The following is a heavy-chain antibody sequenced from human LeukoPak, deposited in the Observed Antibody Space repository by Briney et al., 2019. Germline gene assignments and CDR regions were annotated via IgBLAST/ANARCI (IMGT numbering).Heavy chain of an antibody. Sequence: GGSLSLSCAASGFTFSSYSMSWVRQSPGKGLEWVSSISSSSNYIFYADSVKGRFTVSRDNTKNSVSLQMNSLRAEDTAVYYCARVGAGEFDYWGQGTLVTVFS. CDR1: GFTFSSYS. V-gene: IGHV3-21*01. J-gene: IGHJ4*02. CDR3: ARVGAGEFDY. CDR2: ISSSSNYI. D-gene: IGHD7-27*01.